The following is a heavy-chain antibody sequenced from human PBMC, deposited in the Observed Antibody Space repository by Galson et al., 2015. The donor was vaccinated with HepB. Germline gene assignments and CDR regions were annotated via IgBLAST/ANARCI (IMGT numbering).Heavy chain of an antibody. V-gene: IGHV3-30*18. Sequence: SLRLSCAASGFTFSNYGMHWVRQAPGKGLEWVAVISYDGSNKYYADSVKGRFTISRDNSKNTLYLQMNSLRAEDTAVYYCAKTAVTGDAFDIWGQGTMVTVSS. D-gene: IGHD2-21*02. CDR3: AKTAVTGDAFDI. J-gene: IGHJ3*02. CDR1: GFTFSNYG. CDR2: ISYDGSNK.